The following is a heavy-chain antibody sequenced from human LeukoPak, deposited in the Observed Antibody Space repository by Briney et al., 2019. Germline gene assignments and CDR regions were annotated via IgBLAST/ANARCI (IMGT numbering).Heavy chain of an antibody. Sequence: GGSLRLSCAASGFTVSSNYMSWVRQAPGKGLEWVSVIYSGGSTYYADSVKGRFTISRHNSKNTLYLQMNSLRAEDTAVYYCVKDGYCSPVNCYKGFDYWGQGTLVTVS. CDR2: IYSGGST. D-gene: IGHD2-2*03. CDR3: VKDGYCSPVNCYKGFDY. J-gene: IGHJ4*02. CDR1: GFTVSSNY. V-gene: IGHV3-53*04.